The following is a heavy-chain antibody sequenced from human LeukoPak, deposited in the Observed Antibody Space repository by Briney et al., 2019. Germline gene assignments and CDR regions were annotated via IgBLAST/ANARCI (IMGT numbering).Heavy chain of an antibody. CDR3: ARDYDILTGYYQRYYFDY. Sequence: SVKVSCKASGGTFSSYTISWVRQAPGQGLEWMGRIIPILGIANYAQKFQGRVTITADKSTSTAYMELSSLRSEDTAVYYCARDYDILTGYYQRYYFDYWGQGTLVTVSS. J-gene: IGHJ4*02. V-gene: IGHV1-69*04. D-gene: IGHD3-9*01. CDR1: GGTFSSYT. CDR2: IIPILGIA.